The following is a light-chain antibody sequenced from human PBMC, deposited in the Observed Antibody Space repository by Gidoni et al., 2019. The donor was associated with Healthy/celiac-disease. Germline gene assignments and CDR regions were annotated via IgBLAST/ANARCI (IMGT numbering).Light chain of an antibody. Sequence: EILLPQSPATLSLSPGDRATLSCRASQSVGSCLAWYQQKPGQAPRLLIYDVSNLATGIPARFSGRGSGTDFTLTISSLEPEDFAVYYCQQRSNWPPLTFXGXTKVEIK. J-gene: IGKJ4*01. V-gene: IGKV3-11*01. CDR3: QQRSNWPPLT. CDR1: QSVGSC. CDR2: DVS.